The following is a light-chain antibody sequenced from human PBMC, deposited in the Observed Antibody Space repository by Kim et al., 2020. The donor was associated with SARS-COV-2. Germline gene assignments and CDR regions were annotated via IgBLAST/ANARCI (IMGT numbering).Light chain of an antibody. Sequence: QSALTQPRSVSGSPGQSVTISCTGTDSDVGGYNYVSWYQQHPGTAPKLMIYDVSKRPSGVPDRFSGSKSGNTASLTISGLQAEDEADYYCCSFAASCTLVFGGGTQLTVL. V-gene: IGLV2-11*01. CDR2: DVS. J-gene: IGLJ2*01. CDR1: DSDVGGYNY. CDR3: CSFAASCTLV.